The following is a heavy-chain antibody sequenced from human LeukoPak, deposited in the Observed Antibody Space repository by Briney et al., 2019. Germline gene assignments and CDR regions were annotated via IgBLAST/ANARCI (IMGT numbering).Heavy chain of an antibody. CDR3: ARQGDSSGYSTLDY. CDR1: GDSISSSLYY. CDR2: IYYSETT. J-gene: IGHJ4*02. V-gene: IGHV4-39*01. D-gene: IGHD3-22*01. Sequence: SETLSLTCTVSGDSISSSLYYWGWIRQPPGRGLEWIGTIYYSETTYYNPSLKSRVTISVDTSKNQFALNLSSVTAADTAVYYCARQGDSSGYSTLDYGGQGTLVTVSS.